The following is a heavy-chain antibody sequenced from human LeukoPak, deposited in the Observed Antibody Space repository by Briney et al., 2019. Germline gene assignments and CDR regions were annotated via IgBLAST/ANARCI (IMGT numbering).Heavy chain of an antibody. V-gene: IGHV4-4*02. CDR2: IYHSGST. D-gene: IGHD3-16*02. J-gene: IGHJ5*02. CDR3: AGNDYVWGSYRP. CDR1: GGSISSSNW. Sequence: SETLFLTCAVSGGSISSSNWWSWVRQPPGKGLEWIGEIYHSGSTNYNPSLKSRVTISVDTSKNQFSLKLSSVTAADTAVYYCAGNDYVWGSYRPWGQGTLVTVSS.